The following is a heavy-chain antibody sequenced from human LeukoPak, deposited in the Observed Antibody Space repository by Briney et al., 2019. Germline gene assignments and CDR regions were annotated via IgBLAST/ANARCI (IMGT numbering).Heavy chain of an antibody. CDR1: GGSISSYY. J-gene: IGHJ4*02. CDR3: ARAGPGSSWQQHGEYFDY. V-gene: IGHV4-59*08. CDR2: IYYSGST. Sequence: SETLSLTCTVSGGSISSYYWSWIRQPPGKGLEWIGYIYYSGSTNYNPSLKSRVTISVDTSKNQFSLKLSSVTAADTAVYYCARAGPGSSWQQHGEYFDYWGQGTLVTVSS. D-gene: IGHD6-13*01.